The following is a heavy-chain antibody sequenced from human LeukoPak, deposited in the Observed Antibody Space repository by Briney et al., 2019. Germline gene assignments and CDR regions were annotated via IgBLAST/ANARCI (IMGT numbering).Heavy chain of an antibody. CDR1: GCTFTGYY. J-gene: IGHJ4*02. D-gene: IGHD5-12*01. V-gene: IGHV1-2*02. CDR3: ATGVATAFTY. CDR2: INPDSGDS. Sequence: ASVKVSCKASGCTFTGYYIHWVRQAPGQGLEWMAFINPDSGDSYSAPKFQGRVTMTRDTSISTASMEVRWLTSDDTAVYYCATGVATAFTYWGQGTLVTVSS.